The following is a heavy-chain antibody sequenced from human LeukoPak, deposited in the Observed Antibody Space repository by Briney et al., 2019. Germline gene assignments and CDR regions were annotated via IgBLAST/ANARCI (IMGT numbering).Heavy chain of an antibody. J-gene: IGHJ3*02. CDR1: GFTFSSYA. CDR3: ARGLTGAQNDAFDI. V-gene: IGHV3-30-3*01. D-gene: IGHD3-10*01. Sequence: GGSLRLSCAGSGFTFSSYAMHWVRQAPGKGLEWVAVISYDGSKEYYADSVKGRFTISRDNSKNTLYLQMNSLRAEDTAVYYCARGLTGAQNDAFDIWGQGTMVTVSS. CDR2: ISYDGSKE.